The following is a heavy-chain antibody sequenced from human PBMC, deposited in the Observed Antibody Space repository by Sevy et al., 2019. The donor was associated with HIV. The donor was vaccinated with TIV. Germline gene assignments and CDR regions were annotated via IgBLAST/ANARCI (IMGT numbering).Heavy chain of an antibody. CDR2: ISSGGPTI. CDR3: ANAYSGSYSHSYLYALDV. D-gene: IGHD1-26*01. Sequence: GGSLRLSCAASGFTFSDYYMTWFRQAPGKGLEWVSYISSGGPTIHYADSVKGRFTISRDNAKNTLYLEMNSLRNEDTAIYFCANAYSGSYSHSYLYALDVWGQGTTVTVSS. J-gene: IGHJ6*02. V-gene: IGHV3-11*04. CDR1: GFTFSDYY.